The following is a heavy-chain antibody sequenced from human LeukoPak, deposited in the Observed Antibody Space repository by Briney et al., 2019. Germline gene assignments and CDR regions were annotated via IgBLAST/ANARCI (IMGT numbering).Heavy chain of an antibody. CDR1: GGSFNGYY. D-gene: IGHD2-21*02. Sequence: PSETLSLTCAVYGGSFNGYYWSWIRQPPGKGLEWIGEINHSGSTNYNPSLKSRVTISVDTSKNQFSLKLSSVTAADTAVYYCARHYCGGDCYSGFGYYYYYMDVWGKGTTVTISS. CDR3: ARHYCGGDCYSGFGYYYYYMDV. J-gene: IGHJ6*03. V-gene: IGHV4-34*01. CDR2: INHSGST.